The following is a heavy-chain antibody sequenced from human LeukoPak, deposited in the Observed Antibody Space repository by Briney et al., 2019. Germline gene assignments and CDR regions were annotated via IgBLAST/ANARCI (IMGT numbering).Heavy chain of an antibody. CDR3: AFTSGSYYYYYGMDV. J-gene: IGHJ6*02. V-gene: IGHV3-30*03. D-gene: IGHD1-26*01. CDR1: GFPFSSYG. CDR2: ISYDGSNK. Sequence: PGRSLRLSCAASGFPFSSYGMHWVRQAPGKGLEWVAVISYDGSNKYYADSVKGRFTISRDNSKNTLYLQMNSLRAEDTAVYYCAFTSGSYYYYYGMDVWGQGTTVTVSS.